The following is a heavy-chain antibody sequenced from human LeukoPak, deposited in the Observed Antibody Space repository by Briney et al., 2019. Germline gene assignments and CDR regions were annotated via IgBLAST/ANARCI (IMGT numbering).Heavy chain of an antibody. CDR3: ATGEEGTFDY. D-gene: IGHD3-10*01. V-gene: IGHV4-34*08. CDR1: GFTFSSYS. J-gene: IGHJ4*02. Sequence: GSLRLSCAASGFTFSSYSMNWVRQAPGKGLEWIGEINHSGSTNYNPSLKSRVTISVDTSKNQFSLKLSSVTAADTAVYYCATGEEGTFDYWGQGILVTVSS. CDR2: INHSGST.